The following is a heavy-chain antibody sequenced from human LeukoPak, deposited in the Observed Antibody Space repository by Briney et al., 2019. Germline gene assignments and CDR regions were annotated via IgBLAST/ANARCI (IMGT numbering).Heavy chain of an antibody. CDR2: IHTSGST. D-gene: IGHD3-22*01. V-gene: IGHV4-4*07. J-gene: IGHJ4*02. CDR3: ARDRYYYDSSARYFDY. CDR1: GGSISSYY. Sequence: SETLSLTCTVSGGSISSYYWSWIRQPAGKGLEWIGRIHTSGSTNYSPSLKSRVTISVDTSKNQFSLKLSSVIAADTAVYYCARDRYYYDSSARYFDYWGQGTLVTVSS.